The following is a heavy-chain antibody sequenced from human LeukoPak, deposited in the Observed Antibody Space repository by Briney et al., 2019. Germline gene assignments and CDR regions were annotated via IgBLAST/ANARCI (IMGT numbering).Heavy chain of an antibody. CDR1: DYSISSGDY. V-gene: IGHV4-38-2*01. D-gene: IGHD3-22*01. CDR3: ARNDSSGYFGY. J-gene: IGHJ4*02. CDR2: VYHSGST. Sequence: SETLSLTCAVSDYSISSGDYWGWIRQPPGKGLEWIGSVYHSGSTHYSPSLKSRVTISVDTSKNQFSLKLRSVTAADTAVYYCARNDSSGYFGYWGQGTLVTVSS.